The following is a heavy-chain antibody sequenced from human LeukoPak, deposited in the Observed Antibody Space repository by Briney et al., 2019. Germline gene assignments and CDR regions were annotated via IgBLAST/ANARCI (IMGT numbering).Heavy chain of an antibody. CDR1: GGTFISYA. CDR2: IIPIFGTA. D-gene: IGHD3-3*01. CDR3: ARDSRYDFWSGYYRGGDY. J-gene: IGHJ4*02. V-gene: IGHV1-69*13. Sequence: GASVKVSCKASGGTFISYAISWVRQAPGQGLEWMGGIIPIFGTANYAQKFQGRVTITADESTSTAYMELSSLRSEDTAVSYCARDSRYDFWSGYYRGGDYWGQGTLVTVSS.